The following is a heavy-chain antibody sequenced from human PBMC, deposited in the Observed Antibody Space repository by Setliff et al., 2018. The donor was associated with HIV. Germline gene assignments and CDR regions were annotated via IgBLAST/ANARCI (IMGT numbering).Heavy chain of an antibody. D-gene: IGHD3-3*01. CDR1: GDSITSGGYF. CDR3: ARGLSIFGVATPGFYSFMDV. CDR2: IYYSGST. V-gene: IGHV4-31*03. J-gene: IGHJ6*03. Sequence: TLSLTCTVSGDSITSGGYFWSWIRQHPGKGLEWIGHIYYSGSTYYNPSLKSRVTISVDTSKNQVSLRLNSVTAADTAVYYCARGLSIFGVATPGFYSFMDVWGKGTTVTVSS.